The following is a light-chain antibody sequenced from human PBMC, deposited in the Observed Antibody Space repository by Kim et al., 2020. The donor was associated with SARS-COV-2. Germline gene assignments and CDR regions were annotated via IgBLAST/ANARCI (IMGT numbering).Light chain of an antibody. J-gene: IGKJ2*01. CDR1: SGVRERN. CDR3: QQYRNSPYT. Sequence: LFSGEKATLHCRARSGVRERNFVWYQESPGDPHRLLIYGADTRSTGTSRRFSGSWCEKDFTLPIDRMAPGDFGVYLCQQYRNSPYTFGQENKLEI. CDR2: GAD. V-gene: IGKV3-20*01.